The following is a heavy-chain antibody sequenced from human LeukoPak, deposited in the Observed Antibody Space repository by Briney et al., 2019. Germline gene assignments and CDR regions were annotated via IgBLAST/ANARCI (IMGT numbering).Heavy chain of an antibody. D-gene: IGHD6-6*01. Sequence: PSETPSLTCTVSGGSVSTIAYYWGWIRQPPGKGLEYLGYIYNGEATYYNPSLKSRVTMFVDMSKNQFSLRLSSVTAADTAVYYCARHRAYSSSSPFDYWGQGTLVTVSS. CDR1: GGSVSTIAYY. J-gene: IGHJ4*02. CDR3: ARHRAYSSSSPFDY. CDR2: IYNGEAT. V-gene: IGHV4-39*01.